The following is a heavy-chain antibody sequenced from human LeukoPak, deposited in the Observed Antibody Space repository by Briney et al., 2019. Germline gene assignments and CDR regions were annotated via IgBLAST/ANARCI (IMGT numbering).Heavy chain of an antibody. Sequence: SETLSLTCTVSGGSISSSYWTWIRQPPGKGLEWIGYIYYSGSTNYNPSLKSRVTISVDTSKNQFSLNLSSVTAADTAVYYCASAIAADFYYYYMDVWGKGTTVTVSS. V-gene: IGHV4-59*01. CDR1: GGSISSSY. J-gene: IGHJ6*03. CDR2: IYYSGST. D-gene: IGHD6-13*01. CDR3: ASAIAADFYYYYMDV.